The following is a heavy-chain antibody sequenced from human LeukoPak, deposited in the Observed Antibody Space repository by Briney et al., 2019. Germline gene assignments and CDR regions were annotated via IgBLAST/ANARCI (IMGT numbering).Heavy chain of an antibody. Sequence: GGSLRLSCAASGFTFSSYGMHWVRQAPGKGLEWVAVISYDGSNKYYADSVKGRFTISRDNSKNTLYLQMNSLRAEDTAVYYCAKGADSGYCSGGSCYSPFDYWGQGTLVTVSS. V-gene: IGHV3-30*18. J-gene: IGHJ4*02. D-gene: IGHD2-15*01. CDR3: AKGADSGYCSGGSCYSPFDY. CDR2: ISYDGSNK. CDR1: GFTFSSYG.